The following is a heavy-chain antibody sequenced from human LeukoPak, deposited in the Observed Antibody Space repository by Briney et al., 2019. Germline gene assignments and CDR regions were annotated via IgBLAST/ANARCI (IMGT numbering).Heavy chain of an antibody. D-gene: IGHD5-24*01. V-gene: IGHV5-51*01. CDR1: GYSFTSYW. CDR2: IYPGDSDT. J-gene: IGHJ4*02. Sequence: GESLKISCKGSGYSFTSYWIGWVRQMPGKGLEWMGIIYPGDSDTRYSPSFQGQVTISADKSISTAYLQLSSLKASDTAMLYCARLDGYNSGHFDNWGQGTLVTVSS. CDR3: ARLDGYNSGHFDN.